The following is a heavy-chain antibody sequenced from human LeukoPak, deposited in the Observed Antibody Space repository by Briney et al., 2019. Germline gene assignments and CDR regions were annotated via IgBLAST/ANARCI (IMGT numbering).Heavy chain of an antibody. Sequence: ASVKVSCKASGGTFSSYAISWVRQAPGQGLEWMGGIIPIFGTANYAQKFQGRVKITADESTSTAYMELSSLRSEDTAVYYCAREGAHIQAIDYWGQGTLVTVSS. J-gene: IGHJ4*02. CDR2: IIPIFGTA. CDR3: AREGAHIQAIDY. CDR1: GGTFSSYA. D-gene: IGHD2-21*01. V-gene: IGHV1-69*13.